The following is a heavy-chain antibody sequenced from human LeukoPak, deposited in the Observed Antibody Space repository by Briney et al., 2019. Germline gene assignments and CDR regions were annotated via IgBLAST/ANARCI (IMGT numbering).Heavy chain of an antibody. CDR3: ARYYTDAGGDWFDP. CDR2: IYSGGST. D-gene: IGHD3-3*01. CDR1: GFIVSSDY. J-gene: IGHJ5*02. Sequence: HTGGSLRLSCAVSGFIVSSDYMSWVRQAPGKGLEWVSVIYSGGSTYYADSVKGRFTISRDNSKNTLYLQMNSLRAEDTAVYYCARYYTDAGGDWFDPWGQGTLVTVSS. V-gene: IGHV3-53*01.